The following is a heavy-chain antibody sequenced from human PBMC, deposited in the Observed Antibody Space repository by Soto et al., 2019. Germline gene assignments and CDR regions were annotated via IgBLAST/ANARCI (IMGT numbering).Heavy chain of an antibody. CDR3: ARVFCGGNCYPNY. CDR1: GGSISSGGYY. CDR2: IYYSGST. J-gene: IGHJ4*02. V-gene: IGHV4-31*03. D-gene: IGHD2-21*02. Sequence: QVQLQESGPGLVKPSQTLSLTCTVSGGSISSGGYYWGWIRQHPGKGLECVGYIYYSGSTYYNPSLKSRVTISLDTSKNQFSLKLSSVTAADTAVYYCARVFCGGNCYPNYWGQGTLVTVSS.